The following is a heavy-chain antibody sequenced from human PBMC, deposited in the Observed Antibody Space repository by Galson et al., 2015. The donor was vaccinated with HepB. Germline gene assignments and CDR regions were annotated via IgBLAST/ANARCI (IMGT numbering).Heavy chain of an antibody. CDR1: GFTFTNYW. D-gene: IGHD2-15*01. CDR2: IYPADSDT. J-gene: IGHJ2*01. CDR3: AKGGASCSGGSCYGYWYFDL. V-gene: IGHV5-51*01. Sequence: QSGAEVKKPGESLKISCEGSGFTFTNYWIGWVRQMPGKGPECMGIIYPADSDTRYSPSFQGQVTISADKSISTAYLQWSSLKASGSAMYYCAKGGASCSGGSCYGYWYFDLWGRGTLVTVSS.